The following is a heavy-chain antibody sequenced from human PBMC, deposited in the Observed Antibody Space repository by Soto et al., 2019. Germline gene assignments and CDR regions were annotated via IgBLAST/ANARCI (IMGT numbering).Heavy chain of an antibody. D-gene: IGHD3-10*01. J-gene: IGHJ4*02. CDR1: GGSFSGYY. CDR2: INHSGST. CDR3: ARGHLWFGELASSFDY. V-gene: IGHV4-34*01. Sequence: SETLSLTCAVYGGSFSGYYWSWIRQPPGKGLEWIGEINHSGSTNYNPSLKSRVTISVDTSKNQFSLKLSSVTAADTAVYYCARGHLWFGELASSFDYWGQGTLVTVSS.